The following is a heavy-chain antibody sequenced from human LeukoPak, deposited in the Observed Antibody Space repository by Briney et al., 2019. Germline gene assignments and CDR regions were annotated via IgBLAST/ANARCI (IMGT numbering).Heavy chain of an antibody. Sequence: SETLALTCSVSGGSISSSSYHWGWIRQCPGKGLEWIGSMYYRGTTYENSSLKSRLTLSIDTSNNHFSLTLTSVTAADTAVYFCAREYSRSVVAGSRPDLWGQGLLVTVSS. CDR2: MYYRGTT. D-gene: IGHD2-21*01. V-gene: IGHV4-39*02. CDR3: AREYSRSVVAGSRPDL. J-gene: IGHJ4*02. CDR1: GGSISSSSYH.